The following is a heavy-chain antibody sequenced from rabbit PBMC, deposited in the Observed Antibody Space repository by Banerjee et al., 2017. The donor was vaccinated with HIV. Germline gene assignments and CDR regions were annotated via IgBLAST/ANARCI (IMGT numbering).Heavy chain of an antibody. J-gene: IGHJ4*01. V-gene: IGHV1S40*01. CDR3: ARDLAGVIGWNFNL. Sequence: QSLEESGGDLVKPGASLTLTCTASGFSFSSVYWIYWVRQAPGKGLEWIGTIYAGSTGSTDYASWAKGRFTISKASSTTVTLQMTSLTDADTATYFCARDLAGVIGWNFNLWGQGTLVTVS. CDR1: GFSFSSVYW. D-gene: IGHD4-1*01. CDR2: IYAGSTGST.